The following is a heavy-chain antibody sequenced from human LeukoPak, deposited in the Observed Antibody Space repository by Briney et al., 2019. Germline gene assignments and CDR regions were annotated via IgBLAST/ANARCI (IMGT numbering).Heavy chain of an antibody. CDR1: GFTFSSYD. CDR3: ARGDGYSNFDY. V-gene: IGHV3-13*04. Sequence: GGSLRLSCAASGFTFSSYDMHWVRHATGKGLEWVSAIGTAGDTYYPGSVKGRFTISRENAKNSLYLQMNSLRAGDMAVYYCARGDGYSNFDYWGQGTLVTVSS. J-gene: IGHJ4*02. CDR2: IGTAGDT. D-gene: IGHD5-24*01.